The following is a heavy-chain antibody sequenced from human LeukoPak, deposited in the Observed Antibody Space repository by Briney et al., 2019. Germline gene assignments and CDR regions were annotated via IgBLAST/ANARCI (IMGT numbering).Heavy chain of an antibody. Sequence: GGSLRLSCAASGFTFSSYAMSWVRQAPGKGLEWVSAISGSGGSTYYADSVKGRFTISRDNAKNSLYLQMNSLRAEDTAVYYCARDQRYCSSSSCPWEPFDYWGQGTLVTVSS. CDR1: GFTFSSYA. D-gene: IGHD2-2*01. J-gene: IGHJ4*02. CDR3: ARDQRYCSSSSCPWEPFDY. CDR2: ISGSGGST. V-gene: IGHV3-23*01.